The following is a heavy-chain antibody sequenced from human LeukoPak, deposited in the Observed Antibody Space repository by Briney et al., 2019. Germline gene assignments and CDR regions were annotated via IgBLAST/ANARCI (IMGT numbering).Heavy chain of an antibody. V-gene: IGHV1-2*02. D-gene: IGHD3-22*01. CDR3: ARGMARKVVVITGSMMNGFDY. Sequence: GASVKVSCKASGYTFTCYYMHWVRQAPGQGLEWMGWINPNSGGTNYAQKFQGRVTMTRDTSISTAYMELSRLRSDDTAVYYCARGMARKVVVITGSMMNGFDYWGQGTLVTVSS. J-gene: IGHJ4*02. CDR1: GYTFTCYY. CDR2: INPNSGGT.